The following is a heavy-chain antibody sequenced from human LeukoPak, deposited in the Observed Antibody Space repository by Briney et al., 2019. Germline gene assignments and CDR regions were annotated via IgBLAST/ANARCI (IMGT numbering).Heavy chain of an antibody. V-gene: IGHV3-23*01. D-gene: IGHD2-15*01. Sequence: GGSLRLSCAASGFTFSNYGMTWVRQAPGKGLEWVSTIVGRNGDTYYTDSVKGRFTISRDISKNTVYLQMSSLRGDDTAVYYCAKYGVVLPPGSHIPHRFDFWGQGSLVTATS. CDR2: IVGRNGDT. CDR3: AKYGVVLPPGSHIPHRFDF. CDR1: GFTFSNYG. J-gene: IGHJ5*01.